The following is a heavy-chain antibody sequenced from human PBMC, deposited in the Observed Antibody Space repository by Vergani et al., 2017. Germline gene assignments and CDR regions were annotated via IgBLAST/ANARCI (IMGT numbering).Heavy chain of an antibody. Sequence: QVQLVQSGAEVKKPGSSVKVSCKASGGTFSSYAISWVRQAPGQGLEWMGRINPNGGGTSYAQKFQGRVTMTRDTSISTAYMELSRLSSDDTAVYYCANKRGDNWFDPWGQGTLVTVSS. V-gene: IGHV1-2*02. J-gene: IGHJ5*02. CDR1: GGTFSSYA. D-gene: IGHD3-16*01. CDR2: INPNGGGT. CDR3: ANKRGDNWFDP.